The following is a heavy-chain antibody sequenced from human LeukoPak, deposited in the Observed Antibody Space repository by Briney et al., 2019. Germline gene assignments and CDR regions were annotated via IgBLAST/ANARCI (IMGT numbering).Heavy chain of an antibody. CDR1: GGSISSSSYY. V-gene: IGHV4-39*01. CDR3: ARVWLTYYFDY. D-gene: IGHD3-22*01. J-gene: IGHJ4*02. Sequence: SETLSLTCTVSGGSISSSSYYWGWIRQPPGKGLEWIGSIYYSGSTYYNPSLKSRVTISVDTSKNQFSLKLSSVTAADTAVYYCARVWLTYYFDYWGQGTLVTVSS. CDR2: IYYSGST.